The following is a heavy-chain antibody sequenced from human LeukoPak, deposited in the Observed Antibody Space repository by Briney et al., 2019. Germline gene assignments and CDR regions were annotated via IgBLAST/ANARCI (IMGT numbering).Heavy chain of an antibody. J-gene: IGHJ4*02. CDR3: ARGFGSSSWFDY. Sequence: GGSLRLSCAASGFTFDDYGMSWVRQAPGKGLEWVSGINWNGGSTGYADSVKGRFTISRDSAKNSLYLQMNSLRAEDTALYYCARGFGSSSWFDYWGQGTLVTVSS. V-gene: IGHV3-20*04. D-gene: IGHD6-13*01. CDR1: GFTFDDYG. CDR2: INWNGGST.